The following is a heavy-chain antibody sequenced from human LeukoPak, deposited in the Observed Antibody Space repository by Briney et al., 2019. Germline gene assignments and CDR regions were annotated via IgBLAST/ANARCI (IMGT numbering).Heavy chain of an antibody. CDR1: GFTFSGSA. Sequence: GGSLRLSCAASGFTFSGSAMTWVRQAPGKGLEWVSSNGDSTYYADSVKGRFTISRDNSRDTLYVQMHSLRVEDTAVYYCARDELVGATELPFDIWGQGTMVTVSS. V-gene: IGHV3-23*01. CDR3: ARDELVGATELPFDI. CDR2: NGDST. D-gene: IGHD1-26*01. J-gene: IGHJ3*02.